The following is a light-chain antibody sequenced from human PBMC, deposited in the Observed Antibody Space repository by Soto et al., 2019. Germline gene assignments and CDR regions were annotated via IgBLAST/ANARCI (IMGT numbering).Light chain of an antibody. V-gene: IGLV2-14*01. CDR3: SSYTSSSTRG. Sequence: QSALTQPASVSGSPGQSITISCTGTSRDVGGYNYVSWYQQHLGKAPKLMIYDVSNRPSGVSNRFSGSKSGNTASLTISGLQAEDEADYYCSSYTSSSTRGFGTGTKAPS. CDR1: SRDVGGYNY. J-gene: IGLJ1*01. CDR2: DVS.